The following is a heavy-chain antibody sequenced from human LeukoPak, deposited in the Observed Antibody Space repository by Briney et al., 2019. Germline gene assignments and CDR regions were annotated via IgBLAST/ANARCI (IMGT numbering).Heavy chain of an antibody. Sequence: GGSLRLSCAASGFTFSSYWMHWVRQAPGKGLVWVSRINSDGSGTIYADSVRGRFTISRDNAKNTLYLQVNSLRAEDTAVYYCARIEGTVAYDSWGQGTLVTVSS. CDR3: ARIEGTVAYDS. CDR2: INSDGSGT. V-gene: IGHV3-74*01. CDR1: GFTFSSYW. D-gene: IGHD4-23*01. J-gene: IGHJ5*01.